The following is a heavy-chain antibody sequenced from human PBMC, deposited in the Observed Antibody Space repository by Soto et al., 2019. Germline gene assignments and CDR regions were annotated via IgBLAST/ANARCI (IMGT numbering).Heavy chain of an antibody. V-gene: IGHV5-10-1*01. D-gene: IGHD3-22*01. CDR1: GYSFTSYW. CDR2: IDPSDSYT. J-gene: IGHJ6*02. Sequence: GESLKISCKGSGYSFTSYWISWVRQMPGKGLEWMGRIDPSDSYTNYSPSFQGHVTISADKSINTACLQWSSLKASDTAMYYCARLLNYYDSSGYYENVYYYYGMDVWGQGTTVTVS. CDR3: ARLLNYYDSSGYYENVYYYYGMDV.